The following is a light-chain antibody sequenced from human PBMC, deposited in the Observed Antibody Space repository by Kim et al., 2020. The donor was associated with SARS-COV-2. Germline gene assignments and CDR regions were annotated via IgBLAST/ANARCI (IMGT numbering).Light chain of an antibody. CDR3: QQYSNWPPLS. CDR1: KSVGSK. CDR2: GSS. Sequence: SPGERATLSCRASKSVGSKLAWYQHKPGQAPRLLIFGSSARATGIPARFSGSGSGTEFTLTISSLQSEDVAVYFCQQYSNWPPLSFGEGTKVDIK. J-gene: IGKJ4*01. V-gene: IGKV3-15*01.